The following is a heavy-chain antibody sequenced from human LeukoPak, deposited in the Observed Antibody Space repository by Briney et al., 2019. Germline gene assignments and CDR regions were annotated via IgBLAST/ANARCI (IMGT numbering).Heavy chain of an antibody. Sequence: GGSLRLSCAASGFPFSNYAIYWVRQAPGKGPERVSGISGSGGDTYFADSVKGRFTISRDHPKNTVFLQMDSLRAEDTAVYYCAKTTAGNSSGRYPGWPVDYWGQGTLVTVSS. J-gene: IGHJ4*02. D-gene: IGHD6-19*01. CDR2: ISGSGGDT. CDR1: GFPFSNYA. V-gene: IGHV3-23*01. CDR3: AKTTAGNSSGRYPGWPVDY.